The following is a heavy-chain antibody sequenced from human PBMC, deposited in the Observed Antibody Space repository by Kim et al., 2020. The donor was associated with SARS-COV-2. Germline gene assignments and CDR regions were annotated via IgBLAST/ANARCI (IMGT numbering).Heavy chain of an antibody. V-gene: IGHV3-11*05. Sequence: SNNTDYADSVKGRITISRDNAKNSLYLQMSSMRAEETAVYYWARGGYQFEYWGQGTLVTVSS. J-gene: IGHJ4*02. CDR3: ARGGYQFEY. D-gene: IGHD2-2*01. CDR2: SNNT.